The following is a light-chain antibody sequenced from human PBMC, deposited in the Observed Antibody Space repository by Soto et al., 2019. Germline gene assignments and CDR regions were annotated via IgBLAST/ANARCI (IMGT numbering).Light chain of an antibody. CDR3: NSYSSYNTQWL. J-gene: IGLJ3*02. V-gene: IGLV2-14*03. CDR1: SNDVGGYNF. CDR2: DVN. Sequence: QAVLTQPASVSGSPGQSITISCTGSSNDVGGYNFVSWYQQHPGKAPRLLIHDVNNRPSGVSDRFSASKSGNTASLTISGLQPEDEAHYYCNSYSSYNTQWLFGGGTKVTVL.